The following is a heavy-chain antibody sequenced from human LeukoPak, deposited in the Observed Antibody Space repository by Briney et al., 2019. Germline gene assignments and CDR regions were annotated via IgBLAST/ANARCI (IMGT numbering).Heavy chain of an antibody. D-gene: IGHD6-6*01. J-gene: IGHJ4*02. Sequence: ASVKVSCKASGYTFTDYYMHWVRQAPGQGLEWMGWINPNSGGTNYAQKFQGRVTMTRDTSISTVYMEMSRLRSDDTAVYYCARESVPAVAARRGLNYWGQGALVAVSS. CDR2: INPNSGGT. V-gene: IGHV1-2*02. CDR3: ARESVPAVAARRGLNY. CDR1: GYTFTDYY.